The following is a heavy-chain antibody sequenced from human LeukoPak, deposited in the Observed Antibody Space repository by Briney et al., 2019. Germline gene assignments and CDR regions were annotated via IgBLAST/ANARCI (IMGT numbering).Heavy chain of an antibody. Sequence: PSVTLSLTCAVYGGSFSGYYWSWIRQPPGKGLEWIGEINHSGSTNYNPSLKSRVTISVDTSKNQFSLKLSSVTAADTAVYYCARDRRLGELSAPFDYWGQGTLVTV. V-gene: IGHV4-34*01. J-gene: IGHJ4*02. D-gene: IGHD3-16*02. CDR1: GGSFSGYY. CDR3: ARDRRLGELSAPFDY. CDR2: INHSGST.